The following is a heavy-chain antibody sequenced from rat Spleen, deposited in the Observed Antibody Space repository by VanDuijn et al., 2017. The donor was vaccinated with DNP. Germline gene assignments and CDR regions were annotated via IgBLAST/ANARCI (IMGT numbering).Heavy chain of an antibody. CDR3: ARLWSSGAMDV. V-gene: IGHV5S10*01. CDR2: IIHDGTST. Sequence: EVQLVESGGGLVQPGRSLKLSCAASGFTLSDYYMAWVRQAPKKGLEWVATIIHDGTSTYYGDSVKGRFTISRDLAKGTLNLQMNSLRSEETATYYCARLWSSGAMDVWGQGTSVTVSS. J-gene: IGHJ4*01. CDR1: GFTLSDYY. D-gene: IGHD1-3*01.